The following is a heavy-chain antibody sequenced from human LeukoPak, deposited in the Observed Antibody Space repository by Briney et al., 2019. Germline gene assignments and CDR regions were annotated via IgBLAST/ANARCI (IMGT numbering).Heavy chain of an antibody. Sequence: PSETLSLTCAVYGGSFSGYYWSWIRQPPGKGLEWIGYIYYSGSTNYNPSLKSRVTISVDTSKNQFSLKLSSVTAADTAVYYCARHVSYYDSSGYYYVDWGQGTLVTVSS. D-gene: IGHD3-22*01. CDR3: ARHVSYYDSSGYYYVD. J-gene: IGHJ4*02. CDR1: GGSFSGYY. V-gene: IGHV4-59*08. CDR2: IYYSGST.